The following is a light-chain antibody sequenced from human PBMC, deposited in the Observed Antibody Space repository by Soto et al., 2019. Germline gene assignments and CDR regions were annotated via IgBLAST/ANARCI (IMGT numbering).Light chain of an antibody. J-gene: IGLJ1*01. Sequence: QSVLTQPASVSGSPGQSITISCTGTISDVGVYNYVSWYQQHPGKAPKLMIYEVSNRPSGVSNRFSGSKSGNTASLTISGLQAEDEADYYCSSYTSRSTLYVFGTGTKVTVL. V-gene: IGLV2-14*01. CDR1: ISDVGVYNY. CDR2: EVS. CDR3: SSYTSRSTLYV.